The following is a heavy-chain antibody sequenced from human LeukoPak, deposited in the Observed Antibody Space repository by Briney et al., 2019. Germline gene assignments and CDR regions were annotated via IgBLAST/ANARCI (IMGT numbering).Heavy chain of an antibody. Sequence: GGSLRLSCAASGFTFGSYGMHWVRQAPGKGLEWVAVISYDGSNKYYADSVKGRFTISRDNSKNTLYLQMNSLRAEDTAVYYCARVWGYRNGFDYWGQGTLVTVSS. V-gene: IGHV3-30*03. J-gene: IGHJ4*02. D-gene: IGHD5-12*01. CDR3: ARVWGYRNGFDY. CDR2: ISYDGSNK. CDR1: GFTFGSYG.